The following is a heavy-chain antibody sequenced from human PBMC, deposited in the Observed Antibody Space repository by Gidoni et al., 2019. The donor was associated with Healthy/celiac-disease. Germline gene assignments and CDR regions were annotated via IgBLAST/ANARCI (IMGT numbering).Heavy chain of an antibody. J-gene: IGHJ4*02. Sequence: EVQLVQSGAEVKKRGESLRISGKGSGYSFTRYWISGVRQMPGKGLEWMGRIDPRDSYTNYSPSFQGHVTISADKSISTSYLQWSSLKASDTAMYYCARLGYGSGSYPDYWGQGTLVTVSS. V-gene: IGHV5-10-1*03. CDR2: IDPRDSYT. CDR3: ARLGYGSGSYPDY. CDR1: GYSFTRYW. D-gene: IGHD3-10*01.